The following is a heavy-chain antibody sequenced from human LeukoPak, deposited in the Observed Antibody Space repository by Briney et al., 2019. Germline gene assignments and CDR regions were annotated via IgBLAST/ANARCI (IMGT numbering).Heavy chain of an antibody. V-gene: IGHV1-2*02. CDR2: INPKSGGT. CDR3: ASGSSFDSSGRGFAY. CDR1: GYTFSGYY. D-gene: IGHD3-22*01. Sequence: ASVKVSCKASGYTFSGYYMHWVRQAPGQGLEWMGWINPKSGGTNYAQKFQGRVTMTRDTSISTAYMEVSRLRFDDTAVYYCASGSSFDSSGRGFAYWGQGTLVTVSS. J-gene: IGHJ4*02.